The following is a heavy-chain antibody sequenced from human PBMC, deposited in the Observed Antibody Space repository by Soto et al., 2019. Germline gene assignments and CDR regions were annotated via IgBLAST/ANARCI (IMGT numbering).Heavy chain of an antibody. CDR2: TRNKANSYTT. J-gene: IGHJ6*03. D-gene: IGHD1-1*01. CDR1: GFTFSDHY. V-gene: IGHV3-72*01. CDR3: ASSPDDYYYYYYMDV. Sequence: AGGSLRLSCAASGFTFSDHYMDWVRQAPGKGLEWVGRTRNKANSYTTEYAASVKGRFTISRDDSKNSLYLQMNSLKTEDTAVYYCASSPDDYYYYYYMDVWGKGTTVTVSS.